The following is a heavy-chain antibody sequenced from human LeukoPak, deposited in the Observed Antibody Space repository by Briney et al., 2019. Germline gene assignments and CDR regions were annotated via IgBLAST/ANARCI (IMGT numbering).Heavy chain of an antibody. J-gene: IGHJ4*02. CDR2: IYPGDSEV. V-gene: IGHV5-51*01. Sequence: GESLKISCKGSGYSFASYWIAWVRQMPGKGLECMGIIYPGDSEVRYSPSFQGQVTISADKSISTAYLRWSSLKASDSAMYYCARQVGHWLTHWGQGTLVTVSS. CDR3: ARQVGHWLTH. CDR1: GYSFASYW. D-gene: IGHD6-19*01.